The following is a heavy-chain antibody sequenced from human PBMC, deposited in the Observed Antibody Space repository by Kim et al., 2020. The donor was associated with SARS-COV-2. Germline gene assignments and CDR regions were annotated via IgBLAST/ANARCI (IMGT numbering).Heavy chain of an antibody. CDR2: SSTAGTTT. V-gene: IGHV3-74*01. J-gene: IGHJ4*02. Sequence: GGSLRLSCAASGFTFSRYWMHWVRQTPEKGLVWVSRSSTAGTTTTYADSVKGRFTISRDDTKNTLYLQMSSLRAEDTAIYYCVRSDYYDNSGYYYGQWGQGTLVTVSP. CDR1: GFTFSRYW. CDR3: VRSDYYDNSGYYYGQ. D-gene: IGHD3-22*01.